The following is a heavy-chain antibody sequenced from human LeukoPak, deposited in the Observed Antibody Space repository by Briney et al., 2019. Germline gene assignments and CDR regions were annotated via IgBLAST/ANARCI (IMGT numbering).Heavy chain of an antibody. V-gene: IGHV3-66*01. J-gene: IGHJ6*02. Sequence: GGSLRLSCAASGFTVSSNYMSWVRQAPGKGLEWVSVIYSGGSTYYADSVKGRFTISRDNSKNTLYLQMNSLRAEDMAVYYCARDLGVTSKLYYYYGMDVWGQGTTVTVSS. CDR1: GFTVSSNY. D-gene: IGHD2-21*02. CDR2: IYSGGST. CDR3: ARDLGVTSKLYYYYGMDV.